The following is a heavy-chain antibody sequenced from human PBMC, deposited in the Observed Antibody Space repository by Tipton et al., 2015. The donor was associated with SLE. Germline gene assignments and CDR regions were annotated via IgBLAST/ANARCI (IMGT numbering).Heavy chain of an antibody. CDR3: DCIAVAGTY. Sequence: TLSLTCTVSGGPISSSSYYWGWIRQPPGKGLEWIGSIYYRGSTYYNPSLKSRVTISVDTSKNQFSLKLSSVTAADTAVYYCDCIAVAGTYWGQGTLVTVSS. J-gene: IGHJ4*02. D-gene: IGHD6-19*01. CDR1: GGPISSSSYY. V-gene: IGHV4-39*01. CDR2: IYYRGST.